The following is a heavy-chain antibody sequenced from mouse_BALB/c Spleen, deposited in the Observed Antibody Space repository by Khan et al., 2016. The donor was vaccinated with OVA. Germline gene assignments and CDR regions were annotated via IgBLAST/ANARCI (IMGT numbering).Heavy chain of an antibody. J-gene: IGHJ2*01. CDR3: AGDRYDYFDY. Sequence: QIQLVQSGPELKKPGETVKISCKASGYTFTDYSMHWVKQAPGKGLKWMGWINTETGEPTYADDFKGRFAFSLETSASTAYLQINNLKNEDTATYFFAGDRYDYFDYWGQGTTLTVSS. CDR2: INTETGEP. V-gene: IGHV9-2-1*01. D-gene: IGHD2-14*01. CDR1: GYTFTDYS.